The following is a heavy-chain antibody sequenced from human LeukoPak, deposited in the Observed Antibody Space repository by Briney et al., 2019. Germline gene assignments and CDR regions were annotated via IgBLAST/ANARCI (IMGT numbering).Heavy chain of an antibody. D-gene: IGHD1-26*01. Sequence: PGTSLRLSCAASGFTFSSYGMHWVRQAPGKGLEWVAVISYDGSNKYYADSVKGRFTISRDNSKNTLYLQMNSLRAEDTAVYYCARERHHGIVGATVTLDYWGQGTLVTVSS. CDR2: ISYDGSNK. V-gene: IGHV3-30*03. J-gene: IGHJ4*02. CDR3: ARERHHGIVGATVTLDY. CDR1: GFTFSSYG.